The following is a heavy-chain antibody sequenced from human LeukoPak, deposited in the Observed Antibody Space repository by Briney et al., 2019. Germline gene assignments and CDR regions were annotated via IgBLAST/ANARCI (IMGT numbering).Heavy chain of an antibody. CDR2: ISVDGSNE. D-gene: IGHD5-18*01. Sequence: PGGSLRLSCAASGFTFSSYGMHWVRQAPGKGLEWVAVISVDGSNEYYADSVKGRFTISRDNSKNTLYLQMGSLRAEDMAVYYCARGRGYNYDGFDVWGQGTMVTVSS. CDR3: ARGRGYNYDGFDV. J-gene: IGHJ3*01. V-gene: IGHV3-30*03. CDR1: GFTFSSYG.